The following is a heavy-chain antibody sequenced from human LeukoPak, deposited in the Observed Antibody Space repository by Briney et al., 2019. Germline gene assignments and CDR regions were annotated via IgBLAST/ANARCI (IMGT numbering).Heavy chain of an antibody. D-gene: IGHD6-6*01. Sequence: GRSLRLSCAASGFTFDDYAMHWVRQAPGKGLEWVSGISWNSGSIGYADSVKGRFTISGDNAKNSLYLQMNSLRAEDMALYYCAKGGSSSSSLGYFDYCGQGTLVTVSS. CDR3: AKGGSSSSSLGYFDY. V-gene: IGHV3-9*03. CDR2: ISWNSGSI. J-gene: IGHJ4*02. CDR1: GFTFDDYA.